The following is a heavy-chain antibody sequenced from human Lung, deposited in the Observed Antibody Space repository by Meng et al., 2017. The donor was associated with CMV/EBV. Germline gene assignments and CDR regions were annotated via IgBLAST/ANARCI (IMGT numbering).Heavy chain of an antibody. CDR2: INEDGTDK. CDR1: GFTVTRNW. J-gene: IGHJ4*02. D-gene: IGHD3-10*01. V-gene: IGHV3-7*01. Sequence: LSLTXAASGFTVTRNWMTWVRQAPGKGLEWVANINEDGTDKNYLDSVKGRFTISRDNVKKSVYLQMNTLRGEDTAVYYCARPIEGIRETLDYWGQGTLVTVSS. CDR3: ARPIEGIRETLDY.